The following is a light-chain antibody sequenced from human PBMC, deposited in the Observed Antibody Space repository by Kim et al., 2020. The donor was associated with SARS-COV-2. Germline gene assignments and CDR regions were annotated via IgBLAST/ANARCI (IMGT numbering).Light chain of an antibody. CDR3: QTWDSTSVV. J-gene: IGLJ2*01. CDR1: KLGDKY. CDR2: QDT. V-gene: IGLV3-1*01. Sequence: VSPGQTASITCSVDKLGDKYACWYQQKPGQSPVLVIYQDTKRPSGIPERFSGSNSGNTATLTISGTQAMDEADYYCQTWDSTSVVFGGGTKLTVL.